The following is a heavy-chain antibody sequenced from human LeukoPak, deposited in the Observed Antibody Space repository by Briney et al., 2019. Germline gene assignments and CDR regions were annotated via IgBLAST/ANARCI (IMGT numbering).Heavy chain of an antibody. V-gene: IGHV1-2*02. Sequence: ASEKVSCKASGYTFTGYYMHWVRQAPGQGLEWMGWINPNSGGTNYAQKFQGRVTMTRDTSISTAYMELSRLRSDDTAVYYCASNIVDTAMVEDYWGQGTLVTVSS. CDR3: ASNIVDTAMVEDY. CDR1: GYTFTGYY. D-gene: IGHD5-18*01. CDR2: INPNSGGT. J-gene: IGHJ4*02.